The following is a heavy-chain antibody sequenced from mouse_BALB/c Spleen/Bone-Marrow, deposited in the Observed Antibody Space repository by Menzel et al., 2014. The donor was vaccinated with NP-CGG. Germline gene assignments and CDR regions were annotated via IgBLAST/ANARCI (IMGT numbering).Heavy chain of an antibody. CDR2: IYPGDGST. CDR1: GYTLTSYD. V-gene: IGHV1S33*01. Sequence: SGPELVKPGALVKISCKASGYTLTSYDINWVKQRPGQGLEWIGWIYPGDGSTKYNEKFKGKATLTADKSSSTAYMQLSSLTSENSAVYFCARGEGPYYGYGFAYWGQGTLVTVSA. J-gene: IGHJ3*01. CDR3: ARGEGPYYGYGFAY. D-gene: IGHD1-2*01.